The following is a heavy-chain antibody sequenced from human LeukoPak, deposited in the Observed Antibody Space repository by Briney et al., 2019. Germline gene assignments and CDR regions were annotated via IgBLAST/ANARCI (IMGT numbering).Heavy chain of an antibody. CDR3: ARRYCSGGSCYYNYYYMDV. CDR1: GFTFDDYG. J-gene: IGHJ6*03. Sequence: QPGGSLRLSCAASGFTFDDYGMSWVRQAPGKGLEWVSGINWNGGSTGYADSVKGRFTISRDNAKNSLYLQMNSLRAEDTALYYCARRYCSGGSCYYNYYYMDVWGKGTTVTVSS. CDR2: INWNGGST. V-gene: IGHV3-20*04. D-gene: IGHD2-15*01.